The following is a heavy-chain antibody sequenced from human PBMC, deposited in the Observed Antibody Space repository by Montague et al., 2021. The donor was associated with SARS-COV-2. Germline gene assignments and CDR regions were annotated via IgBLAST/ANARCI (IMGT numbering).Heavy chain of an antibody. V-gene: IGHV4-34*01. Sequence: SETLSLTCAVHGGSFSTYSWNWIRQPPGKGLEWIGEIHHGGSTNYNPSLKSRVTISADTSKNQSSLELTSVAAADTAVYYCARVGDGVVPSPILGVGPYYSYYYMDVWGKGTTVTVSS. CDR2: IHHGGST. CDR3: ARVGDGVVPSPILGVGPYYSYYYMDV. J-gene: IGHJ6*03. D-gene: IGHD3-10*01. CDR1: GGSFSTYS.